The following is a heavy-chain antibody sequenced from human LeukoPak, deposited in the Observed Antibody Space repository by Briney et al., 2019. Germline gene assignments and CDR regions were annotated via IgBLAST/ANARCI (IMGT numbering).Heavy chain of an antibody. V-gene: IGHV1-3*01. Sequence: ASVKVSCKASGYTFTSYAMHWVRQAPGQRLEWMGWINAGNGNTKYSQEFQGRVTITRDTSASTAYMELSSLRSEDTAVYYCARDDARSWYLPQYYYGMDVWGQGTTVTVSS. CDR3: ARDDARSWYLPQYYYGMDV. J-gene: IGHJ6*02. D-gene: IGHD6-13*01. CDR2: INAGNGNT. CDR1: GYTFTSYA.